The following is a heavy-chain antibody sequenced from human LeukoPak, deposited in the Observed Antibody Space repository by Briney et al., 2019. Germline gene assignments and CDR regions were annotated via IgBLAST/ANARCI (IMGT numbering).Heavy chain of an antibody. CDR1: GFTFSSYA. V-gene: IGHV3-23*01. D-gene: IGHD3-10*01. CDR2: ISGSGGST. CDR3: ADFSHVARVDY. Sequence: GGSLRLSCAASGFTFSSYAMSWVRQAPGKGLEWVSAISGSGGSTYYADSVKGRFTISRDNSKNTLYLEMNSLRAEDTAVYYCADFSHVARVDYWGQGTLVTVSS. J-gene: IGHJ4*02.